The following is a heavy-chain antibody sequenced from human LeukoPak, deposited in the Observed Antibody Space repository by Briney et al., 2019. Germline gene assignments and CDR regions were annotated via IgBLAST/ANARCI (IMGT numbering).Heavy chain of an antibody. D-gene: IGHD2-15*01. V-gene: IGHV3-23*01. Sequence: GGSLRLSCAASGFILRTYAMSWVRQAPGKGLEWVSAISGSGGSTYYADSVKGRFTISRDNSKNTLYLQMNSLRAEDTAVYYCAKDVLPRGPMVADYWGQGTLVTVSS. CDR3: AKDVLPRGPMVADY. CDR2: ISGSGGST. CDR1: GFILRTYA. J-gene: IGHJ4*02.